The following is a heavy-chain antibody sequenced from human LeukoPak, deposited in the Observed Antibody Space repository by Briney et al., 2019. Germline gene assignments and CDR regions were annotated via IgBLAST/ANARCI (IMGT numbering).Heavy chain of an antibody. Sequence: GASVKVSCKAPGDTLITHYISWVRQAPGQGLEWVGRIVPVIGVATYAQSLQGRVIITADRSTSTAYMELSSLRFEDSAVYFCARHSSRGHYYDFDFWGQGSLVTVSS. CDR2: IVPVIGVA. CDR3: ARHSSRGHYYDFDF. D-gene: IGHD3-22*01. CDR1: GDTLITHY. V-gene: IGHV1-69*02. J-gene: IGHJ4*02.